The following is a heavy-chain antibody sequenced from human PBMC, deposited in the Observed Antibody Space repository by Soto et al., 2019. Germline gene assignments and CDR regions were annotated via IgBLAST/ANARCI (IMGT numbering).Heavy chain of an antibody. V-gene: IGHV3-30*18. CDR1: GFTFSSYG. J-gene: IGHJ6*02. CDR2: ISYAERNT. CDR3: AKDDKRGGSGDNYGMDV. Sequence: QVQLVEAGGGVVQPGRSLRLSCAASGFTFSSYGMHWVRQAPGKGLECVAVISYAERNTYYADSVKGRFTISRDNSKNTLFLQMNSLSAEDTALYYCAKDDKRGGSGDNYGMDVWGQGTAVTVSS. D-gene: IGHD3-10*01.